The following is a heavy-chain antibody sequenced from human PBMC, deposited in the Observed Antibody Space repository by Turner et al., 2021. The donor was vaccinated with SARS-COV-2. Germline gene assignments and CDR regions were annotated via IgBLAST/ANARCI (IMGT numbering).Heavy chain of an antibody. CDR3: ARLMDTAMDYYGTDV. Sequence: QLQLQESAPGLVKPSETLSLTCPVPGGSISSSSYYWGWIRQPPGKGLEWIGNMYYSGSAYYNPSLKSRVTISVDPSKNQFSLKLTSVTAADTAVYYCARLMDTAMDYYGTDVWGQGTTVTVSS. CDR2: MYYSGSA. V-gene: IGHV4-39*01. D-gene: IGHD5-18*01. CDR1: GGSISSSSYY. J-gene: IGHJ6*02.